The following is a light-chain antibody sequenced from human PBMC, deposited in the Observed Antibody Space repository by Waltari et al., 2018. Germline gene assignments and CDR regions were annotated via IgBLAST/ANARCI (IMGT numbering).Light chain of an antibody. CDR3: LQHRSYPWT. CDR2: AAS. V-gene: IGKV1-12*01. J-gene: IGKJ1*01. Sequence: DIQMTQSPSSVSASVGDRITITCRASQGISNWLAWYQQKPGKAPKLLIYAASVLEIGVPSRFSGSGSGTDFTLTISSLQPEDFAVYYCLQHRSYPWTFGQGTRVEIK. CDR1: QGISNW.